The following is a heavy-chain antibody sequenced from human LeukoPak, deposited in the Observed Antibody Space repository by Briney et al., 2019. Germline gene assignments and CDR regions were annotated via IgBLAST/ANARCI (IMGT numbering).Heavy chain of an antibody. CDR2: IKQDGSEK. Sequence: GGSLRLSCAASGFTFSRDWMSWVRQAPGKGPEWVANIKQDGSEKYYVDSVKGRFTISRDNAKMSLYLQMNSLRAEDTAVYYCAREVYGDNYFDYWGQGTLVTVSS. V-gene: IGHV3-7*05. J-gene: IGHJ4*02. D-gene: IGHD4-17*01. CDR1: GFTFSRDW. CDR3: AREVYGDNYFDY.